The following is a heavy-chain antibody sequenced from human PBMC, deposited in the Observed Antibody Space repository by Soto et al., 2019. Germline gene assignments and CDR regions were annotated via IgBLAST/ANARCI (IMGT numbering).Heavy chain of an antibody. CDR1: GYSFTSYW. D-gene: IGHD5-18*01. V-gene: IGHV5-51*01. J-gene: IGHJ6*02. CDR3: SRHEGRGYSYGGYYYYGMDV. Sequence: CKGSGYSFTSYWIGWVRQMPGEGLEWMGIIYPGDSDTRYSPSFQGQVTISADKSISTAYLQWSSLKASDTAMYYFSRHEGRGYSYGGYYYYGMDVWGQGTTVTVSS. CDR2: IYPGDSDT.